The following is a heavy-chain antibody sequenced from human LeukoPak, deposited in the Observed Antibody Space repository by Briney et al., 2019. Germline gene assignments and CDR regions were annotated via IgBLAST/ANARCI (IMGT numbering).Heavy chain of an antibody. Sequence: GESLQISCKGSGYCFTSYWLVWVRQMPGKGLEWMGIIYPGDSHTRYSPSFQGQVTISADKPISTAYLQWSSLQASDTATYYCARPRTGGDYYYGMDVWGQGTTVTVSS. J-gene: IGHJ6*02. CDR1: GYCFTSYW. D-gene: IGHD1-1*01. V-gene: IGHV5-51*01. CDR3: ARPRTGGDYYYGMDV. CDR2: IYPGDSHT.